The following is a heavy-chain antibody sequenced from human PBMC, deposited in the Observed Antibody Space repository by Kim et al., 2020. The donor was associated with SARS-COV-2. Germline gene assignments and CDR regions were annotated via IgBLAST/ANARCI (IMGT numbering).Heavy chain of an antibody. V-gene: IGHV3-30*18. J-gene: IGHJ6*02. D-gene: IGHD3-10*01. Sequence: GGSLRLSCAASGLTFSSYGMHWVRQAPGKGLEWVAVISYDGSNKYYADSVKGRFTISRDNSKNTLYLQMNSLRAEDTAVYYCAKGGRELWFGEYYYYGMDVWGQGTTVTVSS. CDR1: GLTFSSYG. CDR3: AKGGRELWFGEYYYYGMDV. CDR2: ISYDGSNK.